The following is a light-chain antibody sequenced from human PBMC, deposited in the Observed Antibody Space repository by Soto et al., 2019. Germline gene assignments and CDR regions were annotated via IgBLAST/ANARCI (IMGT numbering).Light chain of an antibody. CDR1: SSDVGGYNF. Sequence: SVLTQPASVSRSPGQSITISCTGTSSDVGGYNFVSWYQQHPGKAPKLMIYDVTNRPSGVSNRFSGSKSGNTASLTISGLQAEDEADYYCLSYSSSTSPYVLGTGTKVTVL. CDR3: LSYSSSTSPYV. CDR2: DVT. V-gene: IGLV2-14*01. J-gene: IGLJ1*01.